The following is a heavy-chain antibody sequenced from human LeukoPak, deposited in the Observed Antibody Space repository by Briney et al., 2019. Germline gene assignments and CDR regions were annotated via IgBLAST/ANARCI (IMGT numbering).Heavy chain of an antibody. CDR1: GFTFSSYW. J-gene: IGHJ6*03. CDR2: IKQDGSEK. V-gene: IGHV3-7*01. D-gene: IGHD6-6*01. CDR3: ARHPPASIAARNYYYYMDV. Sequence: GGSLRLSCAASGFTFSSYWMSWVRQAPGKGLEWVANIKQDGSEKYYVDSVKGRFTISRDNAKNSLYLQMNSLRAEDTAVYYCARHPPASIAARNYYYYMDVWGKGTTVTVSS.